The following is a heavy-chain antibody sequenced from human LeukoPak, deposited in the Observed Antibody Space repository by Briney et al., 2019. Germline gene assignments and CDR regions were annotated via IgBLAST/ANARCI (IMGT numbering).Heavy chain of an antibody. Sequence: GGSLRLSCTASGFTFGDYAMSWFRQAPGKGLEWVGFIRSKACGGTTEYAASVKGRFTISRDDSKSIAYLQMNSLKTEDTAVYYCTRDGPRYGDSPDYWGQGTLVTVSS. CDR3: TRDGPRYGDSPDY. V-gene: IGHV3-49*03. D-gene: IGHD4-17*01. CDR2: IRSKACGGTT. CDR1: GFTFGDYA. J-gene: IGHJ4*02.